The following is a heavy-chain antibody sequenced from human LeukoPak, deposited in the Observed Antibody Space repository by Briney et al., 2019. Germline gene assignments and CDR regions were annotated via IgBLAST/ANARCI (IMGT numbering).Heavy chain of an antibody. Sequence: ASVKVSCKASGYTFTDYGMSWVRQAPGQGLEWMGWINTNTGNPTYAQAFTGRFVFSLDTSVSTAYLQITSLKAEDTAVYYCARVYRSSWYPMDYWSQGTLVTVSS. J-gene: IGHJ4*02. V-gene: IGHV7-4-1*02. CDR1: GYTFTDYG. D-gene: IGHD6-13*01. CDR2: INTNTGNP. CDR3: ARVYRSSWYPMDY.